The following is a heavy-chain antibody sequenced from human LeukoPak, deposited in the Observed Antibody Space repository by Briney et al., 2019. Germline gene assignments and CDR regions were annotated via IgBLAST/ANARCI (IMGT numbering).Heavy chain of an antibody. V-gene: IGHV3-11*01. J-gene: IGHJ4*02. D-gene: IGHD6-13*01. Sequence: GGSLRLSCAASGLTFSDYYMSWIRQAPGKGLEWVSYIGSSGSPIYYADSVKGRFTISRDNAKNSLYLQMNSLRVEDTAVYYCARDSGWFRFDYWGQGTLVTVSS. CDR3: ARDSGWFRFDY. CDR1: GLTFSDYY. CDR2: IGSSGSPI.